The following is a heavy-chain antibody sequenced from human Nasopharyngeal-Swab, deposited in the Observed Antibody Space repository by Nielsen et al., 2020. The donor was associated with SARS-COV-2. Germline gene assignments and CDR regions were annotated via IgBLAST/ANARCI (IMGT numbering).Heavy chain of an antibody. CDR1: GFTFSSDE. Sequence: GESLKISWAASGFTFSSDEMNWVRQAPGKGLEWVSYISSSGSTIYYADSVKGRFTISRDNAKNSLYLQMNSLRAEDTAVYYCARVSGYSGYDFYNWFDPWGQGTLVTVSS. J-gene: IGHJ5*02. D-gene: IGHD5-12*01. CDR3: ARVSGYSGYDFYNWFDP. CDR2: ISSSGSTI. V-gene: IGHV3-48*03.